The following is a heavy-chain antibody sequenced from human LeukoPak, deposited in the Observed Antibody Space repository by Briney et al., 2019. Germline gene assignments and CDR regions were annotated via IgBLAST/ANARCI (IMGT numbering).Heavy chain of an antibody. CDR1: KYTFTDYW. D-gene: IGHD2-21*01. J-gene: IGHJ3*02. CDR2: IYPSDSDT. CDR3: ARVKGPSRAFDI. V-gene: IGHV5-51*01. Sequence: GESLKISCKGAKYTFTDYWIGWVRQMPGKGLGWMAIIYPSDSDTRYSPSFQGQVTISADKSISTAYLQWSSLKASDTAVYYCARVKGPSRAFDIWGLGTMVTVSS.